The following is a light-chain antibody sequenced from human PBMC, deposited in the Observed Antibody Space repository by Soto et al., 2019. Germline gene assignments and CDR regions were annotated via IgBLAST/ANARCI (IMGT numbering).Light chain of an antibody. V-gene: IGKV2-28*01. CDR1: QSLLHSNGYNY. Sequence: DIVMTQSPLSLPVTPGEPASISCRSSQSLLHSNGYNYLDWYLQKPGQSPQLLIYLGSNRASGVPERFSGSGSGTESTMTMSIKEAEDVGGAYSKQLLQSISFGPGTKVHI. J-gene: IGKJ3*01. CDR2: LGS. CDR3: KQLLQSIS.